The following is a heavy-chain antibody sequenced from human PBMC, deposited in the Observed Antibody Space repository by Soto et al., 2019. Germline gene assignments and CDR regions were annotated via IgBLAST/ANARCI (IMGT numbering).Heavy chain of an antibody. V-gene: IGHV1-18*01. CDR2: ISAYNGNT. D-gene: IGHD2-8*02. CDR1: GYTFTSYG. Sequence: GASVKVSCKASGYTFTSYGISWVRQAPGQGLEWMGWISAYNGNTNYAQKLQGRVTMTTDTSTSTAYMELRSLRSDDTAVYYCARDRALTVWSDAFDIWGQGTTVTVSS. CDR3: ARDRALTVWSDAFDI. J-gene: IGHJ3*02.